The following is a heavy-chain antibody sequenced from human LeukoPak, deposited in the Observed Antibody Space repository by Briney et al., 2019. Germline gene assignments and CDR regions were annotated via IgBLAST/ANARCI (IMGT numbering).Heavy chain of an antibody. CDR3: AKGGSGYLYYYYMDV. V-gene: IGHV3-23*01. D-gene: IGHD3-22*01. Sequence: GGSLRLSCAASGFTFSTYSMSWVRQTPEKGLEWVSVINDNGDTTYYADSVKGRFTISRDNSKNTLYLQMNSLRAEDTAVYYCAKGGSGYLYYYYMDVWGKGTTVTISS. CDR1: GFTFSTYS. CDR2: INDNGDTT. J-gene: IGHJ6*03.